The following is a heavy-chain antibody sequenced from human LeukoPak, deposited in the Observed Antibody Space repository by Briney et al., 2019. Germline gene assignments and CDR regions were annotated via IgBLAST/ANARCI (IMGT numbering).Heavy chain of an antibody. CDR3: ARPRGYYGSGSYLDY. CDR2: IWYDGSNK. V-gene: IGHV3-33*08. D-gene: IGHD3-10*01. CDR1: GFTFSSYA. Sequence: GRSLRLSCAASGFTFSSYAMHWVRQAPGKGLEWVAVIWYDGSNKYYADSVKGRFTISRDNSKNTLYLQMNSLRAEDTAVYYCARPRGYYGSGSYLDYWGQGTLVTVSS. J-gene: IGHJ4*02.